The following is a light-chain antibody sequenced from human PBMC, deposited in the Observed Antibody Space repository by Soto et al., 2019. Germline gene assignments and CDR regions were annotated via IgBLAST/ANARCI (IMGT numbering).Light chain of an antibody. CDR1: KLGDKY. CDR3: QAWDSSTASYV. J-gene: IGLJ1*01. V-gene: IGLV3-1*01. CDR2: QDI. Sequence: SYELTQPPSVYVSPGQTASITCSGEKLGDKYACWYQQKPGQSPVLVIYQDIKRPSGIPERFSGSNSGSTATLTISGTQAMDEADYYCQAWDSSTASYVFGTGTKLTVL.